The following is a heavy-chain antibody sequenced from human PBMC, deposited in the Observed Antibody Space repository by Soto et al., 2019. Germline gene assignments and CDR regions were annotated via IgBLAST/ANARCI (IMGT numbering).Heavy chain of an antibody. Sequence: QVQLVQSGAEVKKPGASVKVTCKASGYTFITYGINWVRQAPGQGLEWMGWISGYNGNTKYAQKFQGRVTMTTDKSTSTSYMELRSLRSDDTAVYYCARGDYGGGADHWGQGTLVTVSS. J-gene: IGHJ4*02. D-gene: IGHD4-17*01. CDR3: ARGDYGGGADH. CDR2: ISGYNGNT. V-gene: IGHV1-18*01. CDR1: GYTFITYG.